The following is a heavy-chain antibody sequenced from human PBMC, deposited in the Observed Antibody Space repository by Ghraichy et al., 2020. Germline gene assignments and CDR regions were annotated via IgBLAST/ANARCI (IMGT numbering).Heavy chain of an antibody. CDR2: ISSGSNAI. Sequence: GSLRLSCAASGFTFSDYAMKWVRQTPGKGPEWIAHISSGSNAIYYADSVKGRFSVSRDNARNFLHLQMNSLRAEDTAVYYCAKDYDILTGHLSWGQGTLVTVSS. CDR1: GFTFSDYA. D-gene: IGHD3-9*01. CDR3: AKDYDILTGHLS. J-gene: IGHJ5*02. V-gene: IGHV3-48*01.